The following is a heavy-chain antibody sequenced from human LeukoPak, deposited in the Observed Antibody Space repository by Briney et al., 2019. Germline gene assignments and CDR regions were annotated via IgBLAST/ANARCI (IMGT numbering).Heavy chain of an antibody. D-gene: IGHD6-19*01. Sequence: SETLSLTCTVSGGSISSYYWSWIRQPPGKGLEWIGYIYYSGSTNYNPSLKSRVTISVDTSKNQFSLKLSSVTAADTAVYYCAGGDRGWSYSSGWYDNWFDPWGQGTLVTVSS. CDR2: IYYSGST. CDR3: AGGDRGWSYSSGWYDNWFDP. V-gene: IGHV4-59*08. J-gene: IGHJ5*02. CDR1: GGSISSYY.